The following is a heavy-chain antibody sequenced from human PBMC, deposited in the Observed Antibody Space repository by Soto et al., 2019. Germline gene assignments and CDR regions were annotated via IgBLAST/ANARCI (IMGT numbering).Heavy chain of an antibody. CDR3: VKRGRNWGAFDF. J-gene: IGHJ3*01. Sequence: VQLLESGGDLVQPGGSLRLSCGASGFILNNYAMSLVRQAPGKGLAWVSTLGGTDGDRDGVPWYADCVTGRFTISRNSSANALFLHMDNLRAEDSALYYCVKRGRNWGAFDFWGQGTTVVVSS. V-gene: IGHV3-23*01. D-gene: IGHD7-27*01. CDR2: LGGTDGDRDGVP. CDR1: GFILNNYA.